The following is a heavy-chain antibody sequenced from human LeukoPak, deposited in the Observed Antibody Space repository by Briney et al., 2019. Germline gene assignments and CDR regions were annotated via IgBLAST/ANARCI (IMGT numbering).Heavy chain of an antibody. V-gene: IGHV1-8*03. CDR3: ARDRYYYDSSGYYVLSNWFDP. CDR2: VNPRSGDA. CDR1: GYTFISYN. D-gene: IGHD3-22*01. J-gene: IGHJ5*02. Sequence: ASVRVSCKASGYTFISYNINWLRQATGQGLEWMGWVNPRSGDAGYLQKFQGRLTITRDSSIDTAYMDLSGLSSEDTAVYYCARDRYYYDSSGYYVLSNWFDPWGQGTLVTVSS.